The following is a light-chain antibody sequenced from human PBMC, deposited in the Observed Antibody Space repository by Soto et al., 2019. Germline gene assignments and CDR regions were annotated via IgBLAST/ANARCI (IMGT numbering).Light chain of an antibody. Sequence: QSVLTQPPSASGTPGQRVTISCSESSSNIGSNTVNWYQQLPGTAPKLLIYSNNQRPSGVPDQFSGSKSGTSASLAISGLQSEDEADYYCAAWDDSLNGHVVFGGGTKLTVL. CDR3: AAWDDSLNGHVV. J-gene: IGLJ2*01. CDR1: SSNIGSNT. CDR2: SNN. V-gene: IGLV1-44*01.